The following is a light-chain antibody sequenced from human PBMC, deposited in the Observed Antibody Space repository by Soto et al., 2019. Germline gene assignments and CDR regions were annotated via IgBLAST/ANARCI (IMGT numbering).Light chain of an antibody. V-gene: IGKV1-5*01. CDR3: QQYNICSSWT. J-gene: IGKJ1*01. Sequence: DIQMTQSPSTLSASVGDRVTITCRASQSISSWLAWYQQKPGKAPKLLIYDASSLESGVPSRFSGSGSGTEFTLTISNLQPDDFATYYCQQYNICSSWTFGQGTKVEIK. CDR2: DAS. CDR1: QSISSW.